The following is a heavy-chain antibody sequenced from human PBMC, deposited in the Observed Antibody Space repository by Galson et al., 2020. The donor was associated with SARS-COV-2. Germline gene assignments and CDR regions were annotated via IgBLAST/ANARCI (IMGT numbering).Heavy chain of an antibody. V-gene: IGHV3-21*01. J-gene: IGHJ6*02. CDR2: ISSSSSYI. D-gene: IGHD3-10*01. CDR1: GFTFSSYS. CDR3: ARDLDYYGSGSYYNVTYYYYGMDV. Sequence: NSGGSLRLSCAASGFTFSSYSMNWVRQAPGKGLEWVSSISSSSSYIYYADSVKGRFTISRDNAKNSLYLQMNSLRAEDTAVYYCARDLDYYGSGSYYNVTYYYYGMDVWGQGTTVTVSS.